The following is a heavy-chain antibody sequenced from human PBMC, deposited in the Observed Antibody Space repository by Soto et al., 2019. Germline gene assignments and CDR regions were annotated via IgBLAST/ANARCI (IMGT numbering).Heavy chain of an antibody. CDR1: GYSFTSYW. V-gene: IGHV5-10-1*01. CDR3: AREGNLEYSSSSSGYYYYYYGMDV. CDR2: IDPSDSYT. Sequence: GESLKISCKGSGYSFTSYWISWVRQMPGKGLEWMGRIDPSDSYTNYSPSFQGHVTISADKSISTAYLQWSSLKASDTAMYYCAREGNLEYSSSSSGYYYYYYGMDVWGQGTTVT. J-gene: IGHJ6*02. D-gene: IGHD6-6*01.